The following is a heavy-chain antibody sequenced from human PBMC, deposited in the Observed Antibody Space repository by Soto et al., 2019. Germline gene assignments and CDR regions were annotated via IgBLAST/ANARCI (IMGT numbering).Heavy chain of an antibody. J-gene: IGHJ4*02. CDR2: IYSSGST. D-gene: IGHD3-22*01. CDR1: GGSISSGGHY. Sequence: QVQLQESGPGLVKPSQTLSLTCTVSGGSISSGGHYCSWIRQHPGKGLEWIGNIYSSGSTYYNPSLKSRVTLSVDTSKNQFSLKLSSVTAADAAVYYCAREGAGGYYYLDYWGQGTLVTVSS. V-gene: IGHV4-31*03. CDR3: AREGAGGYYYLDY.